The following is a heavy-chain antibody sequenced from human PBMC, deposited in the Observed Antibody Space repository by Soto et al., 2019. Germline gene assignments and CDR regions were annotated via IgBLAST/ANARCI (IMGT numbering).Heavy chain of an antibody. D-gene: IGHD1-7*01. CDR3: VRHPVSWNYFRVNWLDP. J-gene: IGHJ5*02. Sequence: PSETLSLTCTVSGGSISSSRFYWGWIRQPPGKGLEWIGSIYYSGNTYYNPSLKSRVTISVDTSKNQFSLRLNSVTATDTAVYYCVRHPVSWNYFRVNWLDPWGQGTLVTVSS. V-gene: IGHV4-39*01. CDR1: GGSISSSRFY. CDR2: IYYSGNT.